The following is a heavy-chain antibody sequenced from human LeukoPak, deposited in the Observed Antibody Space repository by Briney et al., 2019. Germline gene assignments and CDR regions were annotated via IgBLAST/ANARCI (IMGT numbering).Heavy chain of an antibody. CDR1: GYTFTSYG. CDR3: ARDLPGVYCGGDCYHWFDP. CDR2: ISSYDGYI. J-gene: IGHJ5*02. V-gene: IGHV1-18*01. D-gene: IGHD2-21*02. Sequence: ASVKVSCKAYGYTFTSYGISWVRQAPGQGLEWMGWISSYDGYIIYAQKFQGRVTMTTDASTSTAYMELRSLRSDDTAVYYCARDLPGVYCGGDCYHWFDPWGQGTLVTVSS.